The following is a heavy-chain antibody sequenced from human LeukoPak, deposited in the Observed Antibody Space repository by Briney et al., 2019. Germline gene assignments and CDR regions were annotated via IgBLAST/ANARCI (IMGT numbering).Heavy chain of an antibody. CDR2: INPSGGST. CDR1: GYTFTSYY. CDR3: ARVRGTSSWSFNWFDP. J-gene: IGHJ5*02. D-gene: IGHD6-13*01. Sequence: ASVKVSCKASGYTFTSYYMHWVRQAPGQGLEWMGIINPSGGSTTYAPQFQGRVTMTRDTSTSTVYMELRGLRSEDTAVYYCARVRGTSSWSFNWFDPWGQGTLVTVSS. V-gene: IGHV1-46*01.